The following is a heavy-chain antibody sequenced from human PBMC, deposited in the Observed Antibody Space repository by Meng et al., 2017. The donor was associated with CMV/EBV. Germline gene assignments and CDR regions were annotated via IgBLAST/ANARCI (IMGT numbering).Heavy chain of an antibody. CDR3: ARDFPLVVVPAAGFDP. J-gene: IGHJ5*02. CDR1: FNFRSYS. Sequence: FNFRSYSMNWVRQAPGKGLEWVSSISSSSSYIYYADSVKGRFTISRDNAKNSLYLQMNSLRAEDTAVYYCARDFPLVVVPAAGFDPWGQGTLVTVSS. CDR2: ISSSSSYI. V-gene: IGHV3-21*01. D-gene: IGHD2-2*01.